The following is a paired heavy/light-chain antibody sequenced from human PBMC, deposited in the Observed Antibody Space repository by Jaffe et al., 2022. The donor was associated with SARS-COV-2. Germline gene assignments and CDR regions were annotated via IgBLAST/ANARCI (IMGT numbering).Light chain of an antibody. V-gene: IGKV3-11*01. CDR3: QQRSNWLFT. Sequence: EIVLTQSPATLSLSPGERATLSCRASQSVSSYLAWYQQKPGQAPRLLIYDASNRATGIPARFSGSGSGTDFTLTISSLEPEDFAVYYCQQRSNWLFTFGPGTKVDIK. CDR2: DAS. J-gene: IGKJ3*01. CDR1: QSVSSY.
Heavy chain of an antibody. CDR2: ISSSGSTI. J-gene: IGHJ4*02. CDR1: GFTFSDYY. CDR3: ASGLANQLWLEYYFDY. V-gene: IGHV3-11*01. D-gene: IGHD5-18*01. Sequence: QVQLVESGGGLVKPGGSLRLSCAASGFTFSDYYMSWIRQAPGKGLEWVSYISSSGSTIYYADSVKGRFTISRDNAKNSLYLQMNSLRAEDTAVYYCASGLANQLWLEYYFDYWGQGTLVTVSS.